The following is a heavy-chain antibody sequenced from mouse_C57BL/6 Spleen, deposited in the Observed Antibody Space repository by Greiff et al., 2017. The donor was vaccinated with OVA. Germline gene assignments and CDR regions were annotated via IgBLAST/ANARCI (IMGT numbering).Heavy chain of an antibody. CDR2: IHPNSGST. CDR1: GYTFTSYW. V-gene: IGHV1-64*01. CDR3: AKSPIYYGNSDAMDY. J-gene: IGHJ4*01. D-gene: IGHD2-1*01. Sequence: VQLQQPGAELVKPGASVKLSCKASGYTFTSYWMHWVKQRPGQGLEWIGMIHPNSGSTNYNEKFKSKATLTVDKSSSTAYMQLSSLTSENSAVYDCAKSPIYYGNSDAMDYWGQGTSVTVSS.